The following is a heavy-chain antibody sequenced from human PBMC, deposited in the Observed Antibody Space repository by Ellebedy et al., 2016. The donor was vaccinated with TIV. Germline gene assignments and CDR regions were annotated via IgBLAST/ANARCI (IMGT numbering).Heavy chain of an antibody. CDR3: ATYIAAAEFES. CDR1: GFTFRRYW. Sequence: GESLKISCAASGFTFRRYWMSWVRQAPGKGLEWVASIDEDGSATYYVDSVKGRFTISRDNAKNSLFLQVNSLSVEETATYYCATYIAAAEFESWGQGALRTVSS. J-gene: IGHJ4*02. V-gene: IGHV3-7*03. D-gene: IGHD6-25*01. CDR2: IDEDGSAT.